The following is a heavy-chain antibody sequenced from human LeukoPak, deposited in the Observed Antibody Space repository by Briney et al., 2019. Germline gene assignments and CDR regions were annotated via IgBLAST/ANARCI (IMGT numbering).Heavy chain of an antibody. CDR1: GYTFTSYY. V-gene: IGHV1-46*01. CDR2: INPSGGST. Sequence: GASVKVSCKASGYTFTSYYMHWVRQAPGQGLEWMGIINPSGGSTSYAQKFQGRVTMTRDTSTSTVYMELSSLRSEDTAVYYCARERTSGSYYPNSIYYYYYGMDVWGQGTTVTVSS. CDR3: ARERTSGSYYPNSIYYYYYGMDV. J-gene: IGHJ6*02. D-gene: IGHD1-26*01.